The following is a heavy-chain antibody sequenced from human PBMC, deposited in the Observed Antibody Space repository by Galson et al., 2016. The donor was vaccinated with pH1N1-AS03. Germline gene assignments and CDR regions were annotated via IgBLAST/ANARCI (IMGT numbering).Heavy chain of an antibody. CDR3: ARGAGLEANLNF. CDR2: RFYSLSP. CDR1: GDSVTNSY. V-gene: IGHV4-59*02. D-gene: IGHD1-7*01. Sequence: ETLSLTCTVSGDSVTNSYWSWIRQSPGKGLEWIGHRFYSLSPDYNPSLKSRVSILVDTSKNQFSLKLMSVSAADTAVYFCARGAGLEANLNFWGPGTLVTVSS. J-gene: IGHJ4*02.